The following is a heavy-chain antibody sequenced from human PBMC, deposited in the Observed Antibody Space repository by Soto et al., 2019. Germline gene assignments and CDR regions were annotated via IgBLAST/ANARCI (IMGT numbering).Heavy chain of an antibody. Sequence: LETLSLTCAVYGGSFSDYYWTWVRQPPGKGLEWIGEINHSGSTNYNPSLKSRVTISVDTSKNQFSLKLSSVTAADTAVYYCARSRRQLVKGYYFDYWGQGTLVPVAS. CDR2: INHSGST. CDR3: ARSRRQLVKGYYFDY. CDR1: GGSFSDYY. V-gene: IGHV4-34*01. J-gene: IGHJ4*02. D-gene: IGHD6-13*01.